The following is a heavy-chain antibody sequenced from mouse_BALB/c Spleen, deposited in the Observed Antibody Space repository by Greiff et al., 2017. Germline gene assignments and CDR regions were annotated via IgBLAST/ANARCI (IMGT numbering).Heavy chain of an antibody. Sequence: VQLKESGPELVKPGASVKISCKASGYTFTDYNMHWVKQSHGKSLEWIGYIYPYNGGTGYNQKFKSKATLTVDNSSSTAYMELRSLTSEDSAVYYCARSHYAMDYWGQGTSVTVAS. J-gene: IGHJ4*01. CDR2: IYPYNGGT. CDR1: GYTFTDYN. CDR3: ARSHYAMDY. V-gene: IGHV1S29*02.